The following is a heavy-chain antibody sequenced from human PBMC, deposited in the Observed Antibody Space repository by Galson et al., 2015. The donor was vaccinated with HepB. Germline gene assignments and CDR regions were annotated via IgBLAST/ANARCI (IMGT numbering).Heavy chain of an antibody. D-gene: IGHD2-15*01. CDR1: GYTLTELS. V-gene: IGHV1-24*01. CDR2: FDPEDGET. J-gene: IGHJ4*02. CDR3: ATGPLVTVVAATLFDY. Sequence: SVKVSCKVSGYTLTELSMHWVRQAPGKGLEWMGGFDPEDGETIYAQKFQGRVTMTEDTSTDTAYMELSSLRSEDTAVYYCATGPLVTVVAATLFDYWGQGTLVTVSS.